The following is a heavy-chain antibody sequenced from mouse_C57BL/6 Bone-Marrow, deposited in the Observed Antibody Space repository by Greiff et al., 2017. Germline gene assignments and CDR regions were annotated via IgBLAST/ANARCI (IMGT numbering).Heavy chain of an antibody. CDR2: INPSSGST. CDR1: GYTFTSYT. Sequence: VQLPQSGAELARPGASVKMSCKASGYTFTSYTLHWVKQRPGPGLAWIGYINPSSGSTKSTQTFKDKATLTADKSSRTASMQLRSLTSEDSAVYYCARGYNNNGWVFFAYWGQGTLVTVSA. CDR3: ARGYNNNGWVFFAY. J-gene: IGHJ3*01. D-gene: IGHD2-5*01. V-gene: IGHV1-4*01.